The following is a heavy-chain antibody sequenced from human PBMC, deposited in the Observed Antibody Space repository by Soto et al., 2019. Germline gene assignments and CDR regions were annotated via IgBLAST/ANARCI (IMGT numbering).Heavy chain of an antibody. CDR3: ARNDHSGLDY. J-gene: IGHJ4*02. CDR1: GYTFSSYY. Sequence: ASVKVSCKASGYTFSSYYMHWVRQAPGLGIQWMGMINPSGGSTSYAQKFQGRVTMTRDTSTNTVYMELSSLRFEDTAVYYCARNDHSGLDYWGQGTLVTVSS. D-gene: IGHD1-26*01. CDR2: INPSGGST. V-gene: IGHV1-46*01.